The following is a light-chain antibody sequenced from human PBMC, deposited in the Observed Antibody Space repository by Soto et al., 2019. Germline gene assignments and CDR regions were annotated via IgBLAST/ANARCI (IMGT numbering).Light chain of an antibody. CDR2: AAT. Sequence: DIQLTQSPSSLSASVGDRVTIICRASQTIDTYVNWYQHKPGTAPKVLIYAATYLQNGVPSRFSGTGSGADFTLTISSLQPEDFATYYCQQNFNFPRTFGQGTKVDIK. CDR3: QQNFNFPRT. V-gene: IGKV1-39*01. J-gene: IGKJ1*01. CDR1: QTIDTY.